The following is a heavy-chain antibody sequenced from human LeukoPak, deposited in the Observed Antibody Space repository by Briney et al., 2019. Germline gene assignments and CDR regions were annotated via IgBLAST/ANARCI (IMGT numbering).Heavy chain of an antibody. V-gene: IGHV1-69*04. CDR3: ARSIAVAGTFLYY. CDR2: IIPILGIA. CDR1: GGTFSSYA. J-gene: IGHJ4*02. Sequence: ASVKVSCKASGGTFSSYAISWVRQAPGQRLEWMGRIIPILGIANYAQKFQGRVTITADKSTSTAYMELSSLRSEDTAVYYCARSIAVAGTFLYYWGQGTLVTVSS. D-gene: IGHD6-19*01.